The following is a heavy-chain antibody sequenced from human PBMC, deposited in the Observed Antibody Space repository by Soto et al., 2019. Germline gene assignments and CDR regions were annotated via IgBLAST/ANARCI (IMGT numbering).Heavy chain of an antibody. Sequence: EVQLVESGGGLVQPGRSLRLSCAASGFTFDDYVMHWVRQAPGKGLEWVSGISWNSGRIGYADSVKGRFTTSRDNAKNSLYLQMNSLRAEDTALYYCAKGRCSSNSCYYAAFDMWGQGTMVTVSS. CDR3: AKGRCSSNSCYYAAFDM. J-gene: IGHJ3*02. D-gene: IGHD2-2*01. V-gene: IGHV3-9*01. CDR1: GFTFDDYV. CDR2: ISWNSGRI.